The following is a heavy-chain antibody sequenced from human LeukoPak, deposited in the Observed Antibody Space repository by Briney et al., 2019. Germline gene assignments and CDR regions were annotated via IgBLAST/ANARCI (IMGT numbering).Heavy chain of an antibody. CDR3: ARDRELVRAGYYYYGMDV. J-gene: IGHJ6*02. V-gene: IGHV1-69*13. CDR1: GGTFSSYA. D-gene: IGHD6-13*01. Sequence: SVKVSRKASGGTFSSYAISWVRQAPGQGLEWMGGIIPIFGTANYAQKFQGRVTITADESTSTAYMELSSLRSEDTAVYYCARDRELVRAGYYYYGMDVWGQGTTVTVSS. CDR2: IIPIFGTA.